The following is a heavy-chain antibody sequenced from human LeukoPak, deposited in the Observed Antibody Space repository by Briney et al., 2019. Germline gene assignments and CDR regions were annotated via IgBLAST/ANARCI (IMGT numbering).Heavy chain of an antibody. Sequence: GSLRLPCAASGFTFSSYWMHWVRQAPGKGLVWVSRIYSDGSATNYADSVKGRFTISRDNAKNTLYLQMNNLRVEDTAVYYCASEGWQVLDYWGQGTLVTVSS. CDR2: IYSDGSAT. V-gene: IGHV3-74*01. D-gene: IGHD2-15*01. CDR3: ASEGWQVLDY. J-gene: IGHJ4*02. CDR1: GFTFSSYW.